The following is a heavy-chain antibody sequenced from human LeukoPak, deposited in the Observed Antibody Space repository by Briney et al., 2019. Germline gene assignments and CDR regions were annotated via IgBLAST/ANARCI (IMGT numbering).Heavy chain of an antibody. CDR2: IYYSGST. CDR3: ARGAVGYCSSTSCYAMDV. Sequence: PAETLSLTCTVPGRSISSYYWRWIRQPPGKGLEWIGYIYYSGSTNYNPSLKSRVTISVDTSKNQFSLKLSSVTAADTAVYYCARGAVGYCSSTSCYAMDVWGKGTTVTVSS. CDR1: GRSISSYY. D-gene: IGHD2-2*01. J-gene: IGHJ6*03. V-gene: IGHV4-59*13.